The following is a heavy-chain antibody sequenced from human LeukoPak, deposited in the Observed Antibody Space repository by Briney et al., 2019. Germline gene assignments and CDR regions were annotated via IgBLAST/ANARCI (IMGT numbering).Heavy chain of an antibody. CDR2: IWYDGSHK. CDR1: GFTFSSYG. D-gene: IGHD3-3*01. CDR3: ARDITIFGDYGMDV. Sequence: GRSLRLSCAASGFTFSSYGMHWVRQAPGKGLEWVAVIWYDGSHKYYADSVKGRFTISRDNSKNTLYLEMNSLRAEDTAMYYCARDITIFGDYGMDVWGQGTTVTVSS. J-gene: IGHJ6*02. V-gene: IGHV3-33*08.